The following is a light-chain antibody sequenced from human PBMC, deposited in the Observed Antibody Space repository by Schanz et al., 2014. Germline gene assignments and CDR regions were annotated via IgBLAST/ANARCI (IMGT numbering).Light chain of an antibody. CDR3: QQRSNWPLT. J-gene: IGKJ4*01. CDR1: QRVTSNS. V-gene: IGKV3D-20*02. CDR2: GAS. Sequence: EIVLTQSPGTLSLSPGERATLSCRASQRVTSNSLAWYQQKPGQAPRLLIYGASSRATGIPDRFSGSGSGTDFTLTISRLEPEDFAVYYCQQRSNWPLTFGGGTKVEIK.